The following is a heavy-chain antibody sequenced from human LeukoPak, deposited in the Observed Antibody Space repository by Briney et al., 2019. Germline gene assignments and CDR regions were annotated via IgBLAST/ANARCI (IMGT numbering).Heavy chain of an antibody. CDR3: ARQGGITVFGVAQPGGAFDI. D-gene: IGHD3-3*01. Sequence: SVKVSCKASGGTFSSYAISWVRQAPGQGLEWMGGIIPIFGTAKYAQKVQGRVTMSTDESTSTAYMELSSLRCEDTAVYYCARQGGITVFGVAQPGGAFDIWGQATMVTVSS. CDR2: IIPIFGTA. V-gene: IGHV1-69*05. J-gene: IGHJ3*02. CDR1: GGTFSSYA.